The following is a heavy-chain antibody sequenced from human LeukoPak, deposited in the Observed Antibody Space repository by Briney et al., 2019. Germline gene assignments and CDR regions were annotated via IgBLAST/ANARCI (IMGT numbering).Heavy chain of an antibody. CDR2: ISSSSSYI. V-gene: IGHV3-21*01. Sequence: GGSLRLSCAASGFTFSSYSMNWVRQAPGKGLEWVSSISSSSSYIYYADSVKGRFNISRDNAKNSLYLQMNSLRAEDTAVYYCARDPEYRFGYYMDVWGKGTTVTVSS. J-gene: IGHJ6*03. CDR1: GFTFSSYS. CDR3: ARDPEYRFGYYMDV. D-gene: IGHD1-14*01.